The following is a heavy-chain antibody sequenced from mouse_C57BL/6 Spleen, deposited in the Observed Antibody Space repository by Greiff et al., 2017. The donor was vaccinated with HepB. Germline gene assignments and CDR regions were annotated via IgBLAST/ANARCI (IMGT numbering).Heavy chain of an antibody. J-gene: IGHJ4*01. D-gene: IGHD1-1*01. Sequence: EVQLQQSGPVLVKPGASVKMSCKASGYTFTDYYMNWVKQSHGKSLEWIGVINPYNGGTSYNQKFKGKATLTVDKSSSTAYMELNSLTSEDSAVYYCARGSTVVPYYAMDYWGQGTSVTVSS. CDR3: ARGSTVVPYYAMDY. CDR2: INPYNGGT. V-gene: IGHV1-19*01. CDR1: GYTFTDYY.